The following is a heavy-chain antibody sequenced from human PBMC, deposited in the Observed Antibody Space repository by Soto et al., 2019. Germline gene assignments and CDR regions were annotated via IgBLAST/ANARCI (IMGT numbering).Heavy chain of an antibody. CDR1: GFTFSSYG. V-gene: IGHV3-33*03. CDR3: AKERREVVSGTGDS. J-gene: IGHJ4*02. CDR2: IWHDGGNR. D-gene: IGHD6-19*01. Sequence: QVQLVESGGGVVQPGRSLRLSCAASGFTFSSYGMHWVRQAPGKGLEWVAFIWHDGGNRFYAESVKGRFTISRDNSKSALFLERNSVRAEDTARYYCAKERREVVSGTGDSWGRGALVTVSS.